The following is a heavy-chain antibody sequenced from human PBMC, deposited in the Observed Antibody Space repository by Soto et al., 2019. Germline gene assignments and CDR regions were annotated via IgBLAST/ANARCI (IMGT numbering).Heavy chain of an antibody. J-gene: IGHJ6*02. CDR3: ARERSYYYAMDV. CDR1: GGTFSSYS. Sequence: QVQLVQSGAGVQKSGSPVKVSCTASGGTFSSYSINWVRQAPGQGLEWMGGVIPIFGKPTYAQKFQGRLTITADKSTSTAYMELTSLRYDDTAVYYCARERSYYYAMDVWGQGTTVTVSS. CDR2: VIPIFGKP. V-gene: IGHV1-69*06.